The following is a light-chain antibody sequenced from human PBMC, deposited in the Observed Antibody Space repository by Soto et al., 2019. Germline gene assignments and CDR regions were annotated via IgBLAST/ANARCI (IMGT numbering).Light chain of an antibody. CDR1: QSLLHSNGYNY. Sequence: DIVMTQSPLSLPVAPGEPASISCRSSQSLLHSNGYNYLDWYLQKPGQSPHLRVYLGSNRASGVPDRFSGSGSGTDFTLKISRVEAEDIGVYYCMQALQMRTFGQGTKVDIK. CDR2: LGS. CDR3: MQALQMRT. J-gene: IGKJ1*01. V-gene: IGKV2-28*01.